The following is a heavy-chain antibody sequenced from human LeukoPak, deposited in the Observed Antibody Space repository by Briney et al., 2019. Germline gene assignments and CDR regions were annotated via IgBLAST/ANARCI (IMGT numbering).Heavy chain of an antibody. CDR1: VASTTSDH. Sequence: PSETLSLTCTLSVASTTSDHWAWIRQPPGKGLEYIGYIYDSRTTNSNPALKRRVTISRDTSKNQLPQKLTSGTADDTAVYYCAKRGRSVTYFDYWGQGTLVTVSS. V-gene: IGHV4-59*01. CDR2: IYDSRTT. CDR3: AKRGRSVTYFDY. J-gene: IGHJ4*02. D-gene: IGHD2/OR15-2a*01.